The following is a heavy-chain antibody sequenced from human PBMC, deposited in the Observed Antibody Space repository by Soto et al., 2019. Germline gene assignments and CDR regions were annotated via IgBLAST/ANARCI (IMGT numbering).Heavy chain of an antibody. CDR2: ISAYNGNT. D-gene: IGHD3-10*01. CDR3: ARDLRITMVRGARPNWFDP. J-gene: IGHJ5*02. V-gene: IGHV1-18*01. Sequence: ASVKVSCKASGYTFTSYGISWVRQAPGQGLEWMGWISAYNGNTNYAQKLQGRVTMTTDTSTSTAYMELRSLRSDDTAVYYCARDLRITMVRGARPNWFDPWGQGTLVTV. CDR1: GYTFTSYG.